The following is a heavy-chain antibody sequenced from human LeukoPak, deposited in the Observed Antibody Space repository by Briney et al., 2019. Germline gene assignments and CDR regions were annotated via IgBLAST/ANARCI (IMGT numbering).Heavy chain of an antibody. J-gene: IGHJ4*02. CDR1: GFTFSSYG. CDR2: ISYDGSNK. Sequence: GRSLRLSCAASGFTFSSYGMHWVRQAPGKGLEWVAVISYDGSNKYYADSVKGRFTISRDNSKNTLYLQMNSLRAEDTAVYYCAKERGSSGYYYAYWGQGTLVTVSS. CDR3: AKERGSSGYYYAY. V-gene: IGHV3-30*18. D-gene: IGHD3-22*01.